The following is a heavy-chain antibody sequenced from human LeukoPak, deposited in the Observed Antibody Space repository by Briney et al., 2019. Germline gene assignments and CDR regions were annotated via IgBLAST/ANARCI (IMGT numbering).Heavy chain of an antibody. V-gene: IGHV4-34*01. CDR2: INHSGST. J-gene: IGHJ4*02. Sequence: SETLSLTCAVYGGSFSGYYWSWIRQPPGKGLERIGEINHSGSTNYNPSLKSRVTISVDTSKNQFSLKLSSVTAADTAVYYCARRRFGYYDSSGYYNYWGQGALVTVSS. D-gene: IGHD3-22*01. CDR3: ARRRFGYYDSSGYYNY. CDR1: GGSFSGYY.